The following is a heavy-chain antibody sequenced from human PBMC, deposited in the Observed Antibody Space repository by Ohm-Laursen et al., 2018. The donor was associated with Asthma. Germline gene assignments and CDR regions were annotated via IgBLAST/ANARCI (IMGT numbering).Heavy chain of an antibody. Sequence: SLRLSCTAPGFTFSSYAMSWVRQAPGKGLEWVSAISGSGGSTYYADSVKGRFTISRDNSKNTLYLQMNSLGAEDTAVYYCAKEGVDTAMAPSGDWGQGTLVTVSS. CDR2: ISGSGGST. J-gene: IGHJ4*02. V-gene: IGHV3-23*01. CDR3: AKEGVDTAMAPSGD. CDR1: GFTFSSYA. D-gene: IGHD5-18*01.